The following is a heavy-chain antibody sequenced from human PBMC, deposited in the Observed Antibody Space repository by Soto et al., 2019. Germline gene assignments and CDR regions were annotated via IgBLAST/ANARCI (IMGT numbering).Heavy chain of an antibody. D-gene: IGHD4-4*01. CDR1: GYSFTSYW. Sequence: GESLKISCKGSGYSFTSYWIGWVRQMPGKGLEWMGIIYPGDSDTRYSPSFQGQVTISADKSISTAYLQWGSLKASDTAMYYCARSKGDSNYEWVYYYYYMDVWGKGTTVTVSS. V-gene: IGHV5-51*01. J-gene: IGHJ6*03. CDR3: ARSKGDSNYEWVYYYYYMDV. CDR2: IYPGDSDT.